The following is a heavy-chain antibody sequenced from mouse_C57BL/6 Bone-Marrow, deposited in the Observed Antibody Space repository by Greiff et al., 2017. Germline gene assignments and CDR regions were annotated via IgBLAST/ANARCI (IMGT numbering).Heavy chain of an antibody. J-gene: IGHJ1*03. CDR3: ARDPYYYGSSSWYFDV. V-gene: IGHV7-1*01. D-gene: IGHD1-1*01. Sequence: EVKLVESGGGLVQSGRSLRLSCATSGFTFSDFYMEWVRQAPGKGLEWIAASRNKANDYTTEYSASVKGRFIVSRDTSQSILYLQMNALRAEDTAIYYCARDPYYYGSSSWYFDVWGTGTTVTVSS. CDR1: GFTFSDFY. CDR2: SRNKANDYTT.